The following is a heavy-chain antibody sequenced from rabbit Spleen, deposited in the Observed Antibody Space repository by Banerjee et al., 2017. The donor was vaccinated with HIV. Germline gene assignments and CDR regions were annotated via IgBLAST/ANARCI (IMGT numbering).Heavy chain of an antibody. CDR3: ARDTSSSFSSYGMDL. D-gene: IGHD1-1*01. CDR2: IDAGSSGFT. V-gene: IGHV1S40*01. J-gene: IGHJ6*01. CDR1: EVSFSGDSY. Sequence: QSLEESGGDLVKPGASLTLTCIASEVSFSGDSYMCWVRQAPGKGLEWIACIDAGSSGFTYFANWAKGRFTISKTSSTTVTLQMTSLTAADTATYFCARDTSSSFSSYGMDLWGPGTLVTVS.